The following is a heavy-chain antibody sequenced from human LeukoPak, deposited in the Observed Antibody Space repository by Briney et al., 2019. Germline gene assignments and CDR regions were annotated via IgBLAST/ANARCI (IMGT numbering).Heavy chain of an antibody. CDR1: GFTFSSYA. CDR2: ISGSGGST. D-gene: IGHD3-3*01. V-gene: IGHV3-23*01. CDR3: AKLKTIFGVVIDY. Sequence: GRSLRLSCAASGFTFSSYAMSWVRQAPGKGLEWVSAISGSGGSTYYADSVKGRFTISRDNSKNTLYLQMNSLRAEDTAVYYCAKLKTIFGVVIDYWGQGTLVTVSS. J-gene: IGHJ4*02.